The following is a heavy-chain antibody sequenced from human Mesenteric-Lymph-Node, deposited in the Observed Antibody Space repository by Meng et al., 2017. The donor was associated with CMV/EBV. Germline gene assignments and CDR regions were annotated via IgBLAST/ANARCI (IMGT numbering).Heavy chain of an antibody. CDR3: ARENLSGYDYRFDP. J-gene: IGHJ5*02. CDR2: IYYSGST. CDR1: GGSISSGGYY. D-gene: IGHD5-12*01. V-gene: IGHV4-31*02. Sequence: VSGGSISSGGYYWSWIRQHPGKGLEWIGYIYYSGSTYYNPSLKSRVTISVDTSKNQFSLKLSSVTAADTAVYYCARENLSGYDYRFDPWGQGTLSPSPQ.